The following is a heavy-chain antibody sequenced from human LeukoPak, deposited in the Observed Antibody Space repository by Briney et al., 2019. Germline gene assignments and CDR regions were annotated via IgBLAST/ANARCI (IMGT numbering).Heavy chain of an antibody. Sequence: SQTLSLTCAISGDSVSSNSGAWNWIRQSPSRGLEWLGRTYYRSKWYNEYAVSVNSRISINPDTSKNQFSLQLNSVTPEDTAVYYCARGGTSSGPGFDYWGQGTPVIVSA. CDR3: ARGGTSSGPGFDY. CDR1: GDSVSSNSGA. V-gene: IGHV6-1*01. CDR2: TYYRSKWYN. D-gene: IGHD6-19*01. J-gene: IGHJ4*02.